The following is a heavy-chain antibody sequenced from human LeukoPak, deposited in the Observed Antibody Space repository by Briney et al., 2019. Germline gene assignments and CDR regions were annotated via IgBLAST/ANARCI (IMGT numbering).Heavy chain of an antibody. CDR1: GFTFNSYA. V-gene: IGHV3-23*01. J-gene: IGHJ6*02. D-gene: IGHD2-2*01. CDR2: ISGSGSST. Sequence: GGSLRLSCAASGFTFNSYAMNWVRQAPGKGLEWVSDISGSGSSTYSADSVKGRLTISRNNSKSTLSLQMNSLRAEDTAVYYCAKAYSIPSTRSVYYYYGMDVWGQGTTVTVSS. CDR3: AKAYSIPSTRSVYYYYGMDV.